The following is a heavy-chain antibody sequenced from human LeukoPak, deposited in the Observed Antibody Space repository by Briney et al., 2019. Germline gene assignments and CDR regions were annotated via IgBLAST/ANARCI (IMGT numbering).Heavy chain of an antibody. J-gene: IGHJ6*03. V-gene: IGHV4-38-2*02. CDR3: ASLGYCSSTSCRQYYYYYYMDV. D-gene: IGHD2-2*01. Sequence: KPSETLSLTCTVSGYSISSGYYWGWIRQPPGKGLEWIGSIYHSGSTYYNPSLKSRVTISVDTSKNQFSLKLSSVTAADTAVYYCASLGYCSSTSCRQYYYYYYMDVWGKGTTVTVSS. CDR1: GYSISSGYY. CDR2: IYHSGST.